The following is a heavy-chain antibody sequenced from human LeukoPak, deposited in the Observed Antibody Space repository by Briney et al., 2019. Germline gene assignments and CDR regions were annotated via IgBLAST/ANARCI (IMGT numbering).Heavy chain of an antibody. V-gene: IGHV1-46*01. CDR3: ARAYPMFGDWYNWFDP. D-gene: IGHD3-10*02. CDR1: GYTFTSYY. J-gene: IGHJ5*02. Sequence: ASVKVSCKASGYTFTSYYMHWVRQAPGQGLEWMGIINPSGGSTSYAQKFQGRVTMTRDMSTSTVYMELSSLRSEDTAVYYCARAYPMFGDWYNWFDPWGQGTLVTVSS. CDR2: INPSGGST.